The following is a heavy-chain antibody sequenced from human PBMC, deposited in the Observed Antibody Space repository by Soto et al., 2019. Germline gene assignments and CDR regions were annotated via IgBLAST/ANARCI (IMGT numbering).Heavy chain of an antibody. CDR3: ARNPYDSSGYHY. V-gene: IGHV4-31*03. CDR2: IYYSGST. CDR1: GGSISSGGYY. D-gene: IGHD3-22*01. J-gene: IGHJ4*02. Sequence: TLSLTCTVSGGSISSGGYYWSWIRQHPGKGLEWIGYIYYSGSTYYNPSLKSRVTISVDTSKNQFSLKLSSVTAADTAVYYCARNPYDSSGYHYWGQGTLVTVSS.